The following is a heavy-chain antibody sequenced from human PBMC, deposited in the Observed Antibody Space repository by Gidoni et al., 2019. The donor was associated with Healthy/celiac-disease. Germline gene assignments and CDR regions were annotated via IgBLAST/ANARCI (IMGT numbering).Heavy chain of an antibody. CDR1: GFTFSDYY. CDR2: ISSSGSTI. J-gene: IGHJ6*02. V-gene: IGHV3-11*01. CDR3: ARVGTGEDCTNGVCYEYYYYGMDV. D-gene: IGHD2-8*01. Sequence: QVQLVESGGGLVKPGGSLRLSCAASGFTFSDYYMSWIRQPPGKGLEWVSYISSSGSTIYYADAVKGRFTISRDNAKNSLYLQMNSLRAEDTAVYYCARVGTGEDCTNGVCYEYYYYGMDVWGQGTTVTVSS.